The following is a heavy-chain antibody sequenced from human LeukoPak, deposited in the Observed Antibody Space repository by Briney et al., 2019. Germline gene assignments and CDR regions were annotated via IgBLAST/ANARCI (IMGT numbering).Heavy chain of an antibody. CDR3: ARELREHGAFDI. D-gene: IGHD1-26*01. J-gene: IGHJ3*02. CDR2: IYSGGST. Sequence: GGSLRLSCAASGFTVSSNYMSWVRQAPGKGLEWVSVIYSGGSTYYADSVKGRFSISRDTSKNTMHLQMNSLRAEDTAVYYCARELREHGAFDIWGQGTMVTVSS. V-gene: IGHV3-53*01. CDR1: GFTVSSNY.